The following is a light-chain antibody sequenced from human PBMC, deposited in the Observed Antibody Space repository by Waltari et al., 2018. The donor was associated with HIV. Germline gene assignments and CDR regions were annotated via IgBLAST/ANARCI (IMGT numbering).Light chain of an antibody. CDR1: SSNIGSNY. J-gene: IGLJ3*02. V-gene: IGLV1-47*01. CDR2: YNN. CDR3: ATWDDSLSGWV. Sequence: QSVLTQPPSASGTPGQRVTISCSGSSSNIGSNYVYWYQQLPGTAPKLLIFYNNRRPSGVPDRFSGSKSGTSASLAIGGLRSEDEADYYCATWDDSLSGWVFGGGTKLTVL.